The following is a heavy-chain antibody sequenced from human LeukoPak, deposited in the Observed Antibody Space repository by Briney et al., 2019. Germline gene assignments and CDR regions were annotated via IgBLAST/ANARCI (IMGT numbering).Heavy chain of an antibody. CDR1: GYTFTSYG. J-gene: IGHJ4*02. D-gene: IGHD3-10*01. CDR3: ARLRDSNAGNYFDY. Sequence: GASVKVSCKASGYTFTSYGISWVRQAPGQGLEWMGWISAYNGHTNYAQKLQDRVTMTTDASTSTAYMDLGSLRSDDSAVYYCARLRDSNAGNYFDYWGQGTLVTVSS. CDR2: ISAYNGHT. V-gene: IGHV1-18*01.